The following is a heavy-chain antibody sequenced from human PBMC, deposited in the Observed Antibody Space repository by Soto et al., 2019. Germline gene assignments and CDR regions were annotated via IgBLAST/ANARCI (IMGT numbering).Heavy chain of an antibody. CDR2: IHYSGRT. V-gene: IGHV4-31*11. Sequence: SETLSLTCAVSGGSITSGAYYWTWIRQHPGKGLEWIAYIHYSGRTYYNPSLKSRVTISVDTSNNQFSLKLSSVTAADTAVYYCARYYFDSSGCSNWFDPWGQGTLVTVSS. CDR1: GGSITSGAYY. J-gene: IGHJ5*02. D-gene: IGHD3-22*01. CDR3: ARYYFDSSGCSNWFDP.